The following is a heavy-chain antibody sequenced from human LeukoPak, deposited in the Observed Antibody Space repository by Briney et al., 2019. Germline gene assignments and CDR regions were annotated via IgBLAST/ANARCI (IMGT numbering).Heavy chain of an antibody. V-gene: IGHV3-21*01. D-gene: IGHD3-22*01. J-gene: IGHJ4*02. CDR3: ARDSGGYYDSSGYQSFGY. Sequence: GGSLRLSCAASGFTFGSYSMNWVRQAPGRGLEWVSSISSSSSYIYYADSVKGRFTISRDNAKNSLYLQMNSLRAEDTAVYYCARDSGGYYDSSGYQSFGYWGQGTLVTVSS. CDR2: ISSSSSYI. CDR1: GFTFGSYS.